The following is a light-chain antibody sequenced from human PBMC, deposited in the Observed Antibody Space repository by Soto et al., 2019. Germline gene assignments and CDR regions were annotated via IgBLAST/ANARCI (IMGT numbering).Light chain of an antibody. V-gene: IGKV1-39*01. CDR2: SGS. Sequence: DIQLTQSPSSLFASVGARVTLPSRAGQTITGYLNWYQHKPGKAPNLPNYSGSSLQSVVPSRFIGSRSGTDFTLTISSLQPEDVATYYCQQSYSTPYTFGQGTKLEIK. J-gene: IGKJ2*01. CDR1: QTITGY. CDR3: QQSYSTPYT.